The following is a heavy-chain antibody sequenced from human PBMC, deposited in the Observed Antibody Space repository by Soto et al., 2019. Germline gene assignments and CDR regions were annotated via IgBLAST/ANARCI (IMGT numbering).Heavy chain of an antibody. CDR3: ARASSTRGYSYGYRFDP. CDR1: DGPISSGGYY. J-gene: IGHJ5*02. Sequence: PSETLSLTCTVSDGPISSGGYYWSWIRQHPGKGLEWIGYIYYSGSTYYNPSLKSRVTISVDTSKNQFSLKLSSVTAADTAVYYCARASSTRGYSYGYRFDPWGQGTLVTVSS. CDR2: IYYSGST. V-gene: IGHV4-31*03. D-gene: IGHD5-18*01.